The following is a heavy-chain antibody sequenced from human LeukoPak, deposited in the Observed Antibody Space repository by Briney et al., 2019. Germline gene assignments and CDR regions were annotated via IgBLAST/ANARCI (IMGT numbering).Heavy chain of an antibody. V-gene: IGHV3-64*01. Sequence: GSLRLSCAASGFTFSSYAMHWVRQAPGKGLEYVSAISSNGGSTYYANSVKGRFTISRDNSKNTLYLQMGSLRAEDMAVYYCARDYYMDVWGKGTTVTVSS. CDR2: ISSNGGST. CDR3: ARDYYMDV. J-gene: IGHJ6*03. CDR1: GFTFSSYA.